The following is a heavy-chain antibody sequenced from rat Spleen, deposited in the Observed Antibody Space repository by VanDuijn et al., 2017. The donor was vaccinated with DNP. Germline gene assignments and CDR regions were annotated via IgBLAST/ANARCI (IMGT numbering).Heavy chain of an antibody. CDR1: GFTFSDYN. J-gene: IGHJ1*01. D-gene: IGHD1-1*01. V-gene: IGHV5-27*01. CDR3: TTDWDYYSGDGYWYFDF. Sequence: EVQLVESGGGLVQPGRSLKLSCAASGFTFSDYNMAWVRQAPKKGLEWVATISTSGGSTYYRDSVKGRFTISRDNAKSTLYLQMDSLRSEDTATYYCTTDWDYYSGDGYWYFDFWGPGTMVTVSS. CDR2: ISTSGGST.